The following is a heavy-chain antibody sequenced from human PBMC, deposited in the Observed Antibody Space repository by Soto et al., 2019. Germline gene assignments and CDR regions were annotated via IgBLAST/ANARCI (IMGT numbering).Heavy chain of an antibody. D-gene: IGHD3-10*01. Sequence: QAQVVQSGDEVKKPGASVKVSCKASGYIFTGYGISWVRQAPGQGLEGMGWISPYNGHTEFAQRPRGRLSPTPETFTSTPFMGLRTLRSDETAVYYCARGGRGYHTGFGFAGTMDVWGQGTTVTVS. CDR1: GYIFTGYG. CDR2: ISPYNGHT. CDR3: ARGGRGYHTGFGFAGTMDV. J-gene: IGHJ6*02. V-gene: IGHV1-18*04.